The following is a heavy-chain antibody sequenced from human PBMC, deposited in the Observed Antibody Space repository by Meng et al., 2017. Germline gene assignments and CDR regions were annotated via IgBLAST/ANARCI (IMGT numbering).Heavy chain of an antibody. Sequence: ASVPVSCKASGYTITGYYMHWVRQAPGQGREWMGWINPNSGGTNYAQKFQGRVTMTRDTSISTAYMELSRLRSDDTAVYYCARDGCSGGSCFGVGWFDPWGQGTLVTVSS. V-gene: IGHV1-2*02. CDR2: INPNSGGT. CDR1: GYTITGYY. J-gene: IGHJ5*02. CDR3: ARDGCSGGSCFGVGWFDP. D-gene: IGHD2-15*01.